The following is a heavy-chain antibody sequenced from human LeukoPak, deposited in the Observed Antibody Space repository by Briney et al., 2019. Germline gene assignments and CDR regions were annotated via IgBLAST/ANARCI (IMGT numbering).Heavy chain of an antibody. CDR1: GGSISSYY. D-gene: IGHD6-19*01. V-gene: IGHV4-59*01. CDR2: IYYSGST. J-gene: IGHJ4*02. CDR3: AKIMFSGWYYFDY. Sequence: SETLSLTCTVSGGSISSYYWSWIRQPPGKGLEWIGYIYYSGSTNYNPSLKSRVTISVDTSKNQFSLKLSSVTAADTAVYYCAKIMFSGWYYFDYWGQGTLVTVSS.